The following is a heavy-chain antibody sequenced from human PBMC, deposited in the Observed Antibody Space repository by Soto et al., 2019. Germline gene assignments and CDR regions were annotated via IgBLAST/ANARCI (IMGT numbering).Heavy chain of an antibody. Sequence: SQTLSLTCAISGDSVSSNSAAWNGIRQSPSRGLEWLGRTYYRSKWYNDYAVSVKSRITINPDTSKNQFSLQLNSVTPEDTAVYYCARFSGSYYSYYYYGMDVWGQGTTVTVSS. CDR2: TYYRSKWYN. CDR3: ARFSGSYYSYYYYGMDV. D-gene: IGHD1-26*01. CDR1: GDSVSSNSAA. J-gene: IGHJ6*02. V-gene: IGHV6-1*01.